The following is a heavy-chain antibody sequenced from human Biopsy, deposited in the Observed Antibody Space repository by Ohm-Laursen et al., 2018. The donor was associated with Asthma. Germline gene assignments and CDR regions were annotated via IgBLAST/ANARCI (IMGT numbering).Heavy chain of an antibody. CDR1: GYTFNSAG. D-gene: IGHD3-10*01. CDR2: ISVYNSNT. Sequence: ASVKVSCKTSGYTFNSAGITWVRQAPGQGLEWMGWISVYNSNTKVAQKLQDRVTMITDTSTSTAYMELRSPRSDDTAVYFCARAVDYSHYYGIDVWGQGTTVTVS. J-gene: IGHJ6*02. CDR3: ARAVDYSHYYGIDV. V-gene: IGHV1-18*01.